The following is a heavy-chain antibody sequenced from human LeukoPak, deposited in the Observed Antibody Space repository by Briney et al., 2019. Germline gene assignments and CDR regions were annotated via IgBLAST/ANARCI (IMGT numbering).Heavy chain of an antibody. D-gene: IGHD3-22*01. CDR1: GNSISSGDNY. Sequence: SETLSLTCTVSGNSISSGDNYWSWIRQPAGKGLEWIGRIYTSGSTNYNPSLKSRVTISGDTSKNQFSLRLSSVTAADTAVYYCARASYSYDINGWVPFDYWGQGTLVTVS. V-gene: IGHV4-61*02. J-gene: IGHJ4*02. CDR2: IYTSGST. CDR3: ARASYSYDINGWVPFDY.